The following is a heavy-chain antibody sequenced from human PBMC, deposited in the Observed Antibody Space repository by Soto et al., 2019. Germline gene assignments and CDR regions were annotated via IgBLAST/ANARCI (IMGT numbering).Heavy chain of an antibody. CDR2: ISTGSDI. J-gene: IGHJ6*02. Sequence: GGSLRLSCAASGFTFSGYSMNWVRQAPGKGLEWVASISTGSDIYYADSVKGRFTISRDNAKNSVSLQMNSLRAEDTAVYYCAREETAWPLAYGLDVWGQGTTVTVSS. CDR3: AREETAWPLAYGLDV. V-gene: IGHV3-21*01. CDR1: GFTFSGYS. D-gene: IGHD2-21*02.